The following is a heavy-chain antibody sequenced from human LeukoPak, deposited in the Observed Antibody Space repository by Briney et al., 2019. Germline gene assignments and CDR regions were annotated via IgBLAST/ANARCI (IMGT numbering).Heavy chain of an antibody. D-gene: IGHD1-26*01. CDR1: GGSIGSGGDY. CDR3: AREGSGIYLDY. J-gene: IGHJ4*02. CDR2: IYYSGST. Sequence: PSETLSLTCTVSGGSIGSGGDYWNWIRQYPGKGLEWIGYIYYSGSTYYNPSLKSRLTISVDTSKKQFSLKLDSVTAADTAVYYCAREGSGIYLDYWGQGTLFTVSP. V-gene: IGHV4-31*03.